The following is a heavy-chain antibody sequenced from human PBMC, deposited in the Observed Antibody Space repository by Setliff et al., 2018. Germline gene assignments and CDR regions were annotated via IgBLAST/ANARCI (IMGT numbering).Heavy chain of an antibody. J-gene: IGHJ6*02. Sequence: KPSETLSLTCGVSGYSIRSGYFWSWIRQPPGKGLQWIGCIYHNGNTNFNPSLKSRVNMSIDTSKNQFALNLKSVTAADTAVYYCARDRTAYSYGLDVWGQGTTVTVSS. CDR1: GYSIRSGYF. D-gene: IGHD5-18*01. V-gene: IGHV4-38-2*01. CDR2: IYHNGNT. CDR3: ARDRTAYSYGLDV.